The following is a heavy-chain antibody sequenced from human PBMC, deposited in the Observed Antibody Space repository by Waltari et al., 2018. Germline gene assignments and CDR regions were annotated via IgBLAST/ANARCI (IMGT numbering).Heavy chain of an antibody. Sequence: EVQLVESGGGVVQPGGSLGAACAASGFTVRNHEIDWVRRRHVSDTEMNWVRKATGKGLEWVSYISASDSTVQYADSVRGRFTISRDNAKNSLYLQMNSLRADDTAIYYCASRSIADTHHSFDIWGQGTMVTVSS. CDR3: ASRSIADTHHSFDI. CDR2: ISASDSTV. CDR1: GFTVRNHEIDWVRRRHVSDTE. V-gene: IGHV3-48*03. J-gene: IGHJ3*02. D-gene: IGHD6-6*01.